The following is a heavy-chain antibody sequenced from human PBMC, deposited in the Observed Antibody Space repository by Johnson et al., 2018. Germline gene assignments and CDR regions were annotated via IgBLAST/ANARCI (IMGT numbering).Heavy chain of an antibody. J-gene: IGHJ3*02. D-gene: IGHD6-19*01. CDR2: ISWNSGHI. V-gene: IGHV3-9*01. CDR1: GFTFEDYA. CDR3: AKGCHWGIAWAGSLFEI. Sequence: VQLVESGGGLIQPGRSLRLSCAASGFTFEDYAMHWVRQAPGKGLEWVSGISWNSGHIDYADSVKGRLTISRDNAKNSLYLQMNGLRVEDTALYFCAKGCHWGIAWAGSLFEIWGQGAMVTGSS.